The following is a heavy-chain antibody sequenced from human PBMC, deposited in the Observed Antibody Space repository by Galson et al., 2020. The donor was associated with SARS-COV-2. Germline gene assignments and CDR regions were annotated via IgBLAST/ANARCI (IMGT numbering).Heavy chain of an antibody. CDR3: ARDTQLQRYSSAYYFDY. D-gene: IGHD6-19*01. V-gene: IGHV3-30-3*01. CDR1: GFTFSSYA. Sequence: GESLKISCAASGFTFSSYAMHWVRQAPGKGLEWVAVISYDGSNKYYADSVKGRFTISRDNSKNTLYLQMNSLRAEDTAVYYCARDTQLQRYSSAYYFDYWGQGTLVTVSS. CDR2: ISYDGSNK. J-gene: IGHJ4*02.